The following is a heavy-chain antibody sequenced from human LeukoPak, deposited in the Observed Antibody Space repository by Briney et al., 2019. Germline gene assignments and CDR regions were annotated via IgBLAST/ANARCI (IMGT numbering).Heavy chain of an antibody. V-gene: IGHV3-48*02. CDR3: ARHDYGGNSGDY. D-gene: IGHD4-23*01. Sequence: GGSLRLSCAASGFTFSRYWMSWVRQAPGKGLEWVSYIGTSSSTIYYADSVKGRFTISRDNAKNSLYLQMNSLRDEDTAVYYCARHDYGGNSGDYWGQGTLVTVSS. CDR1: GFTFSRYW. J-gene: IGHJ4*02. CDR2: IGTSSSTI.